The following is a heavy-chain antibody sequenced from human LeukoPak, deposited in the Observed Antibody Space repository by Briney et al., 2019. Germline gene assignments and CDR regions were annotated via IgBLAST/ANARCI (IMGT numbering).Heavy chain of an antibody. J-gene: IGHJ6*04. CDR1: GFTFSTYW. Sequence: GGSLRLPCAASGFTFSTYWMSWVRQAPGKGLEWVSYISSSGSTIYYADSVKGRFTISRDNAKNSLYLQMNSLRAEDTAVYYCAELGITMIGGVWGKGTTVTISS. D-gene: IGHD3-10*02. CDR3: AELGITMIGGV. V-gene: IGHV3-48*04. CDR2: ISSSGSTI.